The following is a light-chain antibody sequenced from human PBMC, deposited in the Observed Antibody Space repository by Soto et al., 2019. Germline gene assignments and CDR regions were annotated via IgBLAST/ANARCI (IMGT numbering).Light chain of an antibody. Sequence: LTKAASGSVLPGQSSTISCTRSRGDVGGYGLVSWYQQYPGKGPTLIIYEVTNRPAGVSARFSGSKSGDTASLIISGLQAEDEADYYCSSYRRDNTKLFGTGTKVTXL. CDR1: RGDVGGYGL. CDR2: EVT. J-gene: IGLJ1*01. CDR3: SSYRRDNTKL. V-gene: IGLV2-14*01.